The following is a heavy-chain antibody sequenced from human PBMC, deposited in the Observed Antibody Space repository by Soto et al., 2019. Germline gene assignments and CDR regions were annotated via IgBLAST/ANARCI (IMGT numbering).Heavy chain of an antibody. V-gene: IGHV3-23*01. Sequence: GGSLRLSCAASGFTFSSYAMSWIRQAPGKGLEWVSAISGSGGSTYYADTVKGRFTISRDNSKNTLYLQMNSLRAEDTAVYYCAKDQYYDFWSGYYPTDYYYGMDVWGQGTTVTVSS. CDR1: GFTFSSYA. CDR3: AKDQYYDFWSGYYPTDYYYGMDV. D-gene: IGHD3-3*01. J-gene: IGHJ6*02. CDR2: ISGSGGST.